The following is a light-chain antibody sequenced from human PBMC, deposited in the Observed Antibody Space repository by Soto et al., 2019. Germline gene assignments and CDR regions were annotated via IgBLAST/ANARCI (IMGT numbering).Light chain of an antibody. J-gene: IGKJ4*01. CDR1: HSVYSN. V-gene: IGKV3D-15*01. CDR3: QQYDKWPLT. Sequence: EIVLTQSPATLSVSPGEGATLSCRASHSVYSNLAWYQQKPGQAPRLLIYGASTRPTGIPARLSGSGSGADFTLTISSLQSEDFAVYYCQQYDKWPLTFGGGTKVDI. CDR2: GAS.